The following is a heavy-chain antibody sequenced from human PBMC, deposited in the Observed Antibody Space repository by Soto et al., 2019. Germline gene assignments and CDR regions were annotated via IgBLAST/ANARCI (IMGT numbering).Heavy chain of an antibody. J-gene: IGHJ6*02. CDR2: ISGSGGNT. CDR3: AKLGYCSGDSCYYYGMDV. D-gene: IGHD2-15*01. CDR1: GFTFSDYA. Sequence: PGGSLRLSCATSGFTFSDYAMSWVRQAPGKGLEWASAISGSGGNTYYADSVRGRFTISRDNSRNTLYLQMNSLRADDTALYYCAKLGYCSGDSCYYYGMDVWGQGTTVTVSS. V-gene: IGHV3-23*01.